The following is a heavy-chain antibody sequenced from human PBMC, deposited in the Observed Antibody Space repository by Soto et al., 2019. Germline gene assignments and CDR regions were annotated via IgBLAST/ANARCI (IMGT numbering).Heavy chain of an antibody. CDR3: ARDYDYFYDSSHPYSRHFDA. Sequence: KTSETLSLTCTVSGYSISSGYYWGWIRQPPGKGLEWVGSIYHSGIIYYNPSLKSRVTISVDTSKNQFSLELTSVTAADTAVYYCARDYDYFYDSSHPYSRHFDAWGQGALVTVSS. D-gene: IGHD3-22*01. J-gene: IGHJ4*02. CDR1: GYSISSGYY. V-gene: IGHV4-38-2*02. CDR2: IYHSGII.